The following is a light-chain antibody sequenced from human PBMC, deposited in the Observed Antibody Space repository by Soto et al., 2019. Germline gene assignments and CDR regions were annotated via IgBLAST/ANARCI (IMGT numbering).Light chain of an antibody. Sequence: DIQLTQSPSFLSASVGDRVIITCRASRGISSYLAWYQQKPGKAPKLLIYAASILHSGVPSRFSGGGSGTEFTFTIISLQSEDFSTYYCQQLNSYPYTFGQGTKLEIK. J-gene: IGKJ2*01. CDR2: AAS. V-gene: IGKV1-9*01. CDR1: RGISSY. CDR3: QQLNSYPYT.